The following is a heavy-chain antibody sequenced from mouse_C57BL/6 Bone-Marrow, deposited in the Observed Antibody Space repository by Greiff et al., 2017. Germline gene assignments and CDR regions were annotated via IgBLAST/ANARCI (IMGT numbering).Heavy chain of an antibody. Sequence: EVQLQQSGPALVKPGASVKISCKASGYSFTDYNLNWVKQSNGKSLEWIGVINPNYGTTSYNQKFKGKATLTVDQSSSAAYMPLNSLTSEDSAVYYCSRLWDYYAMDYWGQGTSVTVSS. V-gene: IGHV1-39*01. CDR2: INPNYGTT. J-gene: IGHJ4*01. CDR3: SRLWDYYAMDY. CDR1: GYSFTDYN.